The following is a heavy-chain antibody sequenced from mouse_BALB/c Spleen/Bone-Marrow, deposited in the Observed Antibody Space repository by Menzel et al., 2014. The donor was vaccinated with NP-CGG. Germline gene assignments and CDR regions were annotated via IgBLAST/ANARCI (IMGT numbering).Heavy chain of an antibody. CDR2: INPGSSTI. J-gene: IGHJ4*01. CDR3: ARTAYYAMDY. V-gene: IGHV4-2*02. CDR1: GFDFSRYW. Sequence: EVQLVESGGGLVQPGGSLNLSCAASGFDFSRYWMSWARQAPGKGQEWIGEINPGSSTINYTPSLKDKFIISRDNAKNTLYLQMSKVRSEDTALYYCARTAYYAMDYWGQGTSVPVSS.